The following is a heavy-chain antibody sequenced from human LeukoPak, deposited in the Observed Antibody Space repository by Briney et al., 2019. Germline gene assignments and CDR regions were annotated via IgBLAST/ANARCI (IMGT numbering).Heavy chain of an antibody. CDR1: GFTVSSNY. CDR2: IYSGGST. J-gene: IGHJ4*02. D-gene: IGHD6-19*01. Sequence: PGGSLRLSCAASGFTVSSNYMSWVRQAPGKGLEWVSVIYSGGSTYYADSVKGRFTISRDNSKNTLYLQMNSLRTEDTAVYYCARDLAVAGRTTDYWGQGTLVTVSS. V-gene: IGHV3-53*01. CDR3: ARDLAVAGRTTDY.